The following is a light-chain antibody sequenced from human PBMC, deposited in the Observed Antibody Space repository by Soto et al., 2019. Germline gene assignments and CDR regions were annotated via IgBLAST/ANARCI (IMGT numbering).Light chain of an antibody. CDR1: QSLSSN. CDR3: QQYHNWWT. V-gene: IGKV3-15*01. J-gene: IGKJ1*01. CDR2: GAS. Sequence: IEMTQPPATLSVSPGDRATLPCRASQSLSSNLVWYQQKPGQAPRLLIYGASTRVTGIPARFSGSGSGTEFTLTISSLQSEDFAVYYCQQYHNWWTFGQGTKVDIK.